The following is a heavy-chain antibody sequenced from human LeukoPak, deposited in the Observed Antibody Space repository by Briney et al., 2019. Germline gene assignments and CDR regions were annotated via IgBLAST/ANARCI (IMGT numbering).Heavy chain of an antibody. J-gene: IGHJ5*02. D-gene: IGHD3-9*01. Sequence: GASVKVSCKASGFTFTSYSISWVRQAPGQGLEWMGWISAYNGNTNYAQKLQGRVTMTTDTSTSTAYMELRSLRSDDTAVYYCARDRRNPYDILTGYWANWLDPWGQGTLVTVSS. CDR1: GFTFTSYS. V-gene: IGHV1-18*01. CDR2: ISAYNGNT. CDR3: ARDRRNPYDILTGYWANWLDP.